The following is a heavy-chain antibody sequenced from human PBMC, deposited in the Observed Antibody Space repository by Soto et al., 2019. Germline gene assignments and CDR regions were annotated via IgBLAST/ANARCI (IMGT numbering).Heavy chain of an antibody. Sequence: SETLSLTWSVSGYSISSGYYGGWIRQPPGKGLEWIGEINHSGSTNYNPSLKSRVTISVDTSKNQFSLKLSSVTAADTAVYYWARGPIVVVVDDIPGMDVCGHGTKGTVSS. CDR3: ARGPIVVVVDDIPGMDV. V-gene: IGHV4-38-2*02. CDR1: GYSISSGYY. D-gene: IGHD2-15*01. J-gene: IGHJ6*02. CDR2: INHSGST.